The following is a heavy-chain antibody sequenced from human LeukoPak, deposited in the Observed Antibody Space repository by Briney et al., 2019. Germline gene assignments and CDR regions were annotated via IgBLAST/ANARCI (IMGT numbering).Heavy chain of an antibody. J-gene: IGHJ5*02. CDR2: INHSGST. V-gene: IGHV4-34*01. Sequence: SETLSLTCAVYGGSFSGYYWSWIRQPPGKGLEWIGEINHSGSTNYNPSLKSRVTISVDTSKDQFSLKLSAVTAADTAVYYCARDSSWYSRGWFVPWGQGTLVTVSS. CDR3: ARDSSWYSRGWFVP. D-gene: IGHD6-13*01. CDR1: GGSFSGYY.